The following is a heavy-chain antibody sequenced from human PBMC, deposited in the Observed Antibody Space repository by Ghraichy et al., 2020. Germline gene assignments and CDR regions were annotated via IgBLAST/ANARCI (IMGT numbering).Heavy chain of an antibody. J-gene: IGHJ6*02. CDR1: GGTFSSYT. CDR2: IIPILGIA. CDR3: ARDRGVAAAAIYGMDV. D-gene: IGHD6-13*01. Sequence: SVKVSCKASGGTFSSYTISWVRQAPGQGLEWMGRIIPILGIANYAQKFQGRVTITADKSTSTAYMELSSLRSEDTAVYYCARDRGVAAAAIYGMDVWGQGTTVTVSS. V-gene: IGHV1-69*04.